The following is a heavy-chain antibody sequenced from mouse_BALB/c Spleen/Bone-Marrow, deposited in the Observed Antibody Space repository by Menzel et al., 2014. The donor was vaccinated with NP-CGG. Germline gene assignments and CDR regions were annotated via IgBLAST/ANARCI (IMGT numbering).Heavy chain of an antibody. V-gene: IGHV3-6*02. CDR1: GYSITSGYY. J-gene: IGHJ3*01. Sequence: VQLKDSGPGLVEPSQSLSLTCSVTGYSITSGYYWNWIRQFPGSKLEWMGYISYDGSNNYNPSLKNRISITRDTSKNQFFLKLNSVTTEDTATYYCAGARYRYLFAYWGQGTLVTVSA. CDR3: AGARYRYLFAY. D-gene: IGHD2-14*01. CDR2: ISYDGSN.